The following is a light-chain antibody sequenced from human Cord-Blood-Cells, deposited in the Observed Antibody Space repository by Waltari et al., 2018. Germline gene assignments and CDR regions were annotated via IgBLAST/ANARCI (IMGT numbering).Light chain of an antibody. V-gene: IGKV1-33*01. CDR3: QQYDNLTVT. J-gene: IGKJ5*01. Sequence: IQIAQSPSSLSASVGDRVTIPCQASQDTSNYLNWYQQKPGKAPQLLSYDDSNLETGVPSRFSGSGSGTDFACSISSLQPEDIATYYCQQYDNLTVTCGQGTRLEIK. CDR2: DDS. CDR1: QDTSNY.